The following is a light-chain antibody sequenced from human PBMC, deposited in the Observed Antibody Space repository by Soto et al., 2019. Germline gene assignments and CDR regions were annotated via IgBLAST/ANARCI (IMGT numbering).Light chain of an antibody. V-gene: IGLV2-14*01. CDR1: TTYIGANND. CDR3: SSYTTSHVV. J-gene: IGLJ2*01. CDR2: AVS. Sequence: QSALTQPASVSGSPGQSITISCTGITTYIGANNDVSWYQQHPGKVPKLILFAVSSRPSGVSDRFSGSKSGNMASLTISGLQADDEADYYCSSYTTSHVVFGGGTQLTVL.